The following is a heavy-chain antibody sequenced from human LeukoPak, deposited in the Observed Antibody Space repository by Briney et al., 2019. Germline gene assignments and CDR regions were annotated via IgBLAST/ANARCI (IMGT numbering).Heavy chain of an antibody. V-gene: IGHV4-59*08. J-gene: IGHJ4*02. CDR2: IYYSGST. Sequence: SETLSLTCTASGGSISSYYWSWIRQPPGKGLEWIGYIYYSGSTNYNPSLKSRVTISVDTSKNQFSLKLSSVTAADTAVYYCARHCPSGSCYSWGQGTLVTVSS. CDR3: ARHCPSGSCYS. D-gene: IGHD2-15*01. CDR1: GGSISSYY.